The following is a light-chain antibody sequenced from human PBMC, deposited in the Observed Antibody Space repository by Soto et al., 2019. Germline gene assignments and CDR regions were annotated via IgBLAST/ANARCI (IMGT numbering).Light chain of an antibody. CDR2: SNN. CDR3: AAWDDSVNGYV. J-gene: IGLJ1*01. Sequence: QSVLTQPPSASGTPGQRVTISCSGSSSNIGSNTVNWYQQLPGTAPKLLIYSNNQRPSGVPDRFPGSKSGTSASLAISGLQSEDEAHYYCAAWDDSVNGYVFGSGTKVTVL. CDR1: SSNIGSNT. V-gene: IGLV1-44*01.